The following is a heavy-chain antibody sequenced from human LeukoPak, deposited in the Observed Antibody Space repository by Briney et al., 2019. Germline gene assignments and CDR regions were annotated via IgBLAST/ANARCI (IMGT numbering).Heavy chain of an antibody. J-gene: IGHJ3*02. V-gene: IGHV1-18*01. CDR3: AREFCSGGSCYSGAPSDAFDI. CDR2: ITTYNTDT. Sequence: ASVKVSCKASGYTFTSYGINWVRQAPGQGLEWMGWITTYNTDTNYAQKLQDRVTMTTDPSTSTAYMELRSLRSDDTAIYYCAREFCSGGSCYSGAPSDAFDIWGQGTMVTVSS. D-gene: IGHD2-15*01. CDR1: GYTFTSYG.